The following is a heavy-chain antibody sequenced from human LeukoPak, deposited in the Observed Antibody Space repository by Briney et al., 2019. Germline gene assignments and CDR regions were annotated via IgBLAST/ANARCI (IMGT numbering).Heavy chain of an antibody. CDR1: GYTFTRYY. CDR3: ARSSIIAAAGPYYFDY. J-gene: IGHJ4*02. D-gene: IGHD6-13*01. CDR2: INPSGGST. V-gene: IGHV1-46*01. Sequence: ASVKVSCKASGYTFTRYYMHWVRQAPGQGLEWMGIINPSGGSTNYAQKFQGRVTITADKSTSTAYMELSSLRSEDTAVYYCARSSIIAAAGPYYFDYWGQGTLVTVSS.